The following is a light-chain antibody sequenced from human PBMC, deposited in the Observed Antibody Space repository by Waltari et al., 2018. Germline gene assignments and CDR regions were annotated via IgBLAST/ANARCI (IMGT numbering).Light chain of an antibody. J-gene: IGLJ3*02. Sequence: QSALTQPASVSGSPGQSITISCTGTSSDVGGYNYVSWYQQHPGKVPKLLIFDVSNRPSGVSNRFAGSNADTTASLTISGLQAEDESDYYCCSVTSRSTYVFGGGTKLTVL. CDR1: SSDVGGYNY. CDR3: CSVTSRSTYV. V-gene: IGLV2-14*01. CDR2: DVS.